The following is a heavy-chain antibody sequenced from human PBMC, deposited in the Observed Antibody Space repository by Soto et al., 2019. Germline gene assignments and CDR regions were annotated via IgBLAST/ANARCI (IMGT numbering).Heavy chain of an antibody. CDR2: ISGSGGST. D-gene: IGHD5-18*01. V-gene: IGHV3-23*01. Sequence: TGGSLRLSCAASGFTFSSYAMSWVRQAPGKGLEWVSAISGSGGSTYYADSVKSRFTISRDNSKNTLYLQMNSLRAEDTAVYYCAKDPLEIQLWPKYYFDYWGQGTLVTVSS. J-gene: IGHJ4*02. CDR1: GFTFSSYA. CDR3: AKDPLEIQLWPKYYFDY.